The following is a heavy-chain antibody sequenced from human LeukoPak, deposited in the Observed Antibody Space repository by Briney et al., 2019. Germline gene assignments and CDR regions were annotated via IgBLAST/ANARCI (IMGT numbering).Heavy chain of an antibody. D-gene: IGHD4-23*01. CDR2: IKWNGGST. CDR1: GFTFDDYA. CDR3: ARGLVVGGNLAADALDI. Sequence: PGGSLRLSCAASGFTFDDYAMSWVRHAPGKGLEWVSGIKWNGGSTGYADSVKGRFTISRDNAKNSLYLQMNSLRAEDTALYYCARGLVVGGNLAADALDIWGQGTMVTVSS. J-gene: IGHJ3*02. V-gene: IGHV3-20*04.